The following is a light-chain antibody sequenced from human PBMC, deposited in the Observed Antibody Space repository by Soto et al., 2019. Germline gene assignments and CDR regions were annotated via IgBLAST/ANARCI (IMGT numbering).Light chain of an antibody. Sequence: EIGLTQSPGTLSLSPGERATLSCRASQSVSSSYLAWYQQKPGQAPRLLIYGASSRATGIPDRFSGSGSGTDFTLTISRLEPEDFAVYYCQQYGSSETFGPGTKVDI. V-gene: IGKV3-20*01. CDR1: QSVSSSY. J-gene: IGKJ3*01. CDR2: GAS. CDR3: QQYGSSET.